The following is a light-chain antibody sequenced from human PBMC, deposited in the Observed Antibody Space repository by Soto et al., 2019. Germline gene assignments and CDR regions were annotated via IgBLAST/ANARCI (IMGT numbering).Light chain of an antibody. V-gene: IGKV2-24*01. J-gene: IGKJ1*01. Sequence: DVVLTQTPLSSPVTLGQPASISCRSSQSLVYSDGNTYLSWLQQRPGQPPRLLIYQISNRFSGVPDRFSGSGEGTDFTLKISRVEAEDVGVYYCMQFAHFPRTFGQGTKVEI. CDR1: QSLVYSDGNTY. CDR3: MQFAHFPRT. CDR2: QIS.